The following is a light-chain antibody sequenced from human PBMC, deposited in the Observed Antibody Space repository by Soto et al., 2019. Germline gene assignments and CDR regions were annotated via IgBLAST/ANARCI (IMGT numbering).Light chain of an antibody. CDR2: KVS. Sequence: DVVMTQSPLSLPVTLGQPASISCRSSQSLIHSDGDTYLNWFHQRPGQSPRRLIYKVSDRDSGVQDRFSGSVSGTDFTLKISRVEAEDVGVYYCMQGTHWPWTFGQGTEVEIK. V-gene: IGKV2-30*02. CDR1: QSLIHSDGDTY. CDR3: MQGTHWPWT. J-gene: IGKJ1*01.